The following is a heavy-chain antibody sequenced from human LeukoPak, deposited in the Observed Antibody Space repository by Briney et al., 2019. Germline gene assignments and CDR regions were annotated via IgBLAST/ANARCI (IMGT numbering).Heavy chain of an antibody. Sequence: PSDTLTLTCAVSGGSFSGYYWSWLRQPPGKGLEWIGEINHSGSTNYNPSLNSRVTISVDTSKNQFSLKLSSVTAADTAVYYCARGRTPLPNYNWCDPWGQGTLVTVSS. CDR2: INHSGST. D-gene: IGHD1-14*01. CDR1: GGSFSGYY. V-gene: IGHV4-34*01. CDR3: ARGRTPLPNYNWCDP. J-gene: IGHJ5*02.